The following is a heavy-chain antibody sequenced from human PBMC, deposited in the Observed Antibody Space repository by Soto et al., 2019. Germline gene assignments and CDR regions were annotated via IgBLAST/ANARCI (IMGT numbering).Heavy chain of an antibody. CDR3: ARDTGGNSRGGGNSRDL. CDR2: IIPIFGTA. V-gene: IGHV1-69*12. D-gene: IGHD6-19*01. J-gene: IGHJ6*02. Sequence: QVQLVQSGAEVKKPGSSVKVSCKASGGTFSSYAISWVRQAPGQGLEWMGGIIPIFGTAHFAQKFHGRVTITAAESTRTAYMELSCQRSEDTAEYYCARDTGGNSRGGGNSRDLLGQGTTDTVAS. CDR1: GGTFSSYA.